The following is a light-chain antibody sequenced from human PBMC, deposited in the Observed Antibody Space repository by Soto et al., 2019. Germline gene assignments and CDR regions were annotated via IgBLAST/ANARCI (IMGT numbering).Light chain of an antibody. Sequence: QSALTQPASVSGSPGQSIAISCTGTSSDVGGYNYVSWHQQHPGKAPKVLISVVSNRPSGVSNRFSGSKSGNTASLTISGLQAEDEADYYCSSYAGNNDLAFGGGTKLTVL. J-gene: IGLJ2*01. CDR2: VVS. V-gene: IGLV2-14*01. CDR1: SSDVGGYNY. CDR3: SSYAGNNDLA.